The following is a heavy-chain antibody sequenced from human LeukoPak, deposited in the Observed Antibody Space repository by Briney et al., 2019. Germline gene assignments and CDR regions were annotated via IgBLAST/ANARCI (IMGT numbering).Heavy chain of an antibody. CDR2: INQEASRT. J-gene: IGHJ4*02. CDR1: GLTFRSYW. CDR3: AKYLSRAFDS. D-gene: IGHD2/OR15-2a*01. V-gene: IGHV3-7*01. Sequence: PGGSLRLSCAASGLTFRSYWMSWVRQAPGKGLEWLGHINQEASRTDHADSVKGRFTISRDNARNLLYLHMSSLRAEGTAVYYCAKYLSRAFDSWGQGILVSVSS.